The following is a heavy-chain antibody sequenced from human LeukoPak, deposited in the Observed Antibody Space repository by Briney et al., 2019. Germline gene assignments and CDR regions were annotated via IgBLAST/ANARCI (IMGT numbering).Heavy chain of an antibody. CDR1: GFTFSNYG. J-gene: IGHJ4*02. CDR2: IRYDGNNK. CDR3: AKSRYYYDSSAYGDY. V-gene: IGHV3-30*02. Sequence: GGSLRLSCGASGFTFSNYGMLWVRQAPGKGLEWVAFIRYDGNNKLYADSVKGRFTISRDNPKNTLYLQMNSLRAEDTAVYFCAKSRYYYDSSAYGDYWGQGTLVTVSS. D-gene: IGHD3-22*01.